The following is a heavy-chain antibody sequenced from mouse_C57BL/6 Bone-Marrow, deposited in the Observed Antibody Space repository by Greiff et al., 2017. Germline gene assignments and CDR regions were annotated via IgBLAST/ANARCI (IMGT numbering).Heavy chain of an antibody. J-gene: IGHJ4*01. V-gene: IGHV5-6*02. D-gene: IGHD1-1*01. CDR1: GFTFSSYG. CDR2: LSSGGSYT. CDR3: ARRLLRGSAMDY. Sequence: DVKLQESGGDLVKPGGSLKLSCAASGFTFSSYGMSWVRQTPDKRLEWVATLSSGGSYTYYPDSVKGRFTISRDNAKNTLYLQMSSLKSEDTAMYYCARRLLRGSAMDYWGQGTSVTVSS.